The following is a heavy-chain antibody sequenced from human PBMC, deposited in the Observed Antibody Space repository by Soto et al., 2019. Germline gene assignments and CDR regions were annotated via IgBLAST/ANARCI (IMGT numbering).Heavy chain of an antibody. D-gene: IGHD1-1*01. Sequence: GGSLRLSCAASGFTFSIYSMDWVRQAPGKGLEWVSSISSSSSYIYYADSVKGRFTISRDNAKNSLYLQMNTLRAEDTAVYYCARSPGRDGYNNFDYWGQGTLVTVSS. CDR1: GFTFSIYS. J-gene: IGHJ4*02. CDR3: ARSPGRDGYNNFDY. CDR2: ISSSSSYI. V-gene: IGHV3-21*01.